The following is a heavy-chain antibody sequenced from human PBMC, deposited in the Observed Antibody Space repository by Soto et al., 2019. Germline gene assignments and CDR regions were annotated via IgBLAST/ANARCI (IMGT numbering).Heavy chain of an antibody. J-gene: IGHJ6*02. CDR3: ARDRGDDILTGYSLYGMDV. CDR2: INPNSGGT. CDR1: GYTLTGYY. D-gene: IGHD3-9*01. V-gene: IGHV1-2*02. Sequence: ASVKVSCKASGYTLTGYYMHWVRQAPGQGLEWMGWINPNSGGTNYAQKFQGRVTMTRDTSISTAYMELSRLRSDDTAVYYCARDRGDDILTGYSLYGMDVWGQGTTVTVYS.